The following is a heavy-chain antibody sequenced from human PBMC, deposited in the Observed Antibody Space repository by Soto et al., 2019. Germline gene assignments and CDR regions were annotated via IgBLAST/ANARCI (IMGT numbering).Heavy chain of an antibody. CDR2: IYHSGST. CDR3: AATGVVVAATGLFYYGMYV. D-gene: IGHD2-15*01. J-gene: IGHJ6*02. V-gene: IGHV4-4*02. CDR1: GGSISSSEW. Sequence: RLSLTCAVSGGSISSSEWWSWVRQPPGKGLEWIGEIYHSGSTNYNPSLKSRVTISVDKSKNQFSLELSSVTAADTAVYYCAATGVVVAATGLFYYGMYVWGQGTTVTVSS.